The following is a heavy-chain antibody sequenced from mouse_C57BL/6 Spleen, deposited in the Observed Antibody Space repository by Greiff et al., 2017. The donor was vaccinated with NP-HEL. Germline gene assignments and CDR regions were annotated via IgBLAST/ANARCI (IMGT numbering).Heavy chain of an antibody. CDR1: GYTFTTYP. V-gene: IGHV1-47*01. J-gene: IGHJ1*03. Sequence: QVQLQQSGAELVKPGASVKMSCKASGYTFTTYPIEWMKQNHGKSLEWIGNFHPYNGDTKYNEKFKGKATLTVEKSSSTVYLELSRLTSDDSAVYYCARPNYYGSSSWYFDVWGTGTTVTVSS. D-gene: IGHD1-1*01. CDR2: FHPYNGDT. CDR3: ARPNYYGSSSWYFDV.